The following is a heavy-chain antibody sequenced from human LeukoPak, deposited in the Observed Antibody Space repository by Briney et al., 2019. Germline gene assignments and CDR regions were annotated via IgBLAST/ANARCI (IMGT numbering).Heavy chain of an antibody. CDR2: IYPGNSHT. D-gene: IGHD6-13*01. Sequence: MLGGSLQISCQGSGSNFATYWIVWVRPLPGKGLEWMGIIYPGNSHTRYSPSFQGQVTISADTSISTAYLHWSSLQSSDTAMYYCAKFHATWYGDTWGQGTLVTVSS. CDR3: AKFHATWYGDT. CDR1: GSNFATYW. J-gene: IGHJ4*02. V-gene: IGHV5-51*01.